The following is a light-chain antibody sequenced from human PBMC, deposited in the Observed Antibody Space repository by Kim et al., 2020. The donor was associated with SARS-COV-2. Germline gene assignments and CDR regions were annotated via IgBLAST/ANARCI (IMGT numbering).Light chain of an antibody. V-gene: IGKV3-15*01. Sequence: PGERATLSCRAGEGVKGNLAWYQQTPGQAPRLLMYGASTRATGVPARFSGSGSGTEITLTLSSLQSEDIAVYYCQQYNDWPPVTFGQGKRLEIK. J-gene: IGKJ5*01. CDR2: GAS. CDR3: QQYNDWPPVT. CDR1: EGVKGN.